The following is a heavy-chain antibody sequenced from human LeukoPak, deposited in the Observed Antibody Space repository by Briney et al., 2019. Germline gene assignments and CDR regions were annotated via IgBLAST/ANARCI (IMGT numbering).Heavy chain of an antibody. D-gene: IGHD2/OR15-2a*01. J-gene: IGHJ5*02. CDR1: GFTFSSHW. V-gene: IGHV3-7*01. CDR2: IDQDGSQK. CDR3: ARWNSQQSEYDL. Sequence: GGSLRLSCAASGFTFSSHWISWVRQAPGKGLEWVAHIDQDGSQKYYVDSVEGRFAISRDNAKNSLYLQMNSLRAEDTAIYYCARWNSQQSEYDLWGQGTLATVSS.